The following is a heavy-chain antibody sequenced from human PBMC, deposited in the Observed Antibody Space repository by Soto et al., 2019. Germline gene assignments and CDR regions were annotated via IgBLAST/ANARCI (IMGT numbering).Heavy chain of an antibody. CDR2: VYHSGDT. J-gene: IGHJ5*02. CDR1: GASISSSSW. CDR3: ARDLGWFDP. V-gene: IGHV4-4*02. D-gene: IGHD7-27*01. Sequence: QVQLQESGPGLVKPSGTLTVTCTVSGASISSSSWWSWVRQPPGKGLEWIGEVYHSGDTNYNPSLTSRVPRTVNKPKNQLSLNLTSVAAAATAVYYCARDLGWFDPWGQGTLVTVSS.